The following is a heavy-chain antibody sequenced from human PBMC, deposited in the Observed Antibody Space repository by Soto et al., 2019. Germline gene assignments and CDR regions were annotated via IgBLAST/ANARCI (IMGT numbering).Heavy chain of an antibody. CDR2: IIPIFGTA. CDR1: GGTFSSYA. D-gene: IGHD5-12*01. CDR3: ARGLRPRDGYNYFDY. V-gene: IGHV1-69*13. J-gene: IGHJ4*02. Sequence: EASVKVSCKASGGTFSSYAISWVRQAPGQGLEWMGGIIPIFGTANYAQKFQGRVTITADESTSTAYMELSSLRSEDTAVYYCARGLRPRDGYNYFDYWGQGTLVTVSS.